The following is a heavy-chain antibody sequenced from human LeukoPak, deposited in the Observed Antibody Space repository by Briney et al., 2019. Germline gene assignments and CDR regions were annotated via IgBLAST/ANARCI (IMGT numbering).Heavy chain of an antibody. V-gene: IGHV3-30*04. J-gene: IGHJ4*02. CDR2: ISHDGSKK. Sequence: PGRSLRLSCVASGFTFNSYAIHWVRQAPGKGLEWVALISHDGSKKYYAESVKGRFTISRDNSKNTLNVQMNSLRTEDTAVYYCAREIEVAGNWYCFDYWGQGALVIVSS. D-gene: IGHD6-19*01. CDR3: AREIEVAGNWYCFDY. CDR1: GFTFNSYA.